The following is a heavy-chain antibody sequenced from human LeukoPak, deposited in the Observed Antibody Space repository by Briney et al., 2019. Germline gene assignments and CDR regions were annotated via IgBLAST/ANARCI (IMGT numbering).Heavy chain of an antibody. D-gene: IGHD6-6*01. CDR1: GFTFTSSA. V-gene: IGHV1-58*01. CDR2: IVVGSGNT. J-gene: IGHJ4*02. Sequence: SVKVSRKASGFTFTSSAVQWVRQARGQRLEWIGWIVVGSGNTNYAQKFQERVTITRDMSTSTAYMELSSLRSEDTAVYYCAADLARVDSSSSFFDYWGQGTLVTVSS. CDR3: AADLARVDSSSSFFDY.